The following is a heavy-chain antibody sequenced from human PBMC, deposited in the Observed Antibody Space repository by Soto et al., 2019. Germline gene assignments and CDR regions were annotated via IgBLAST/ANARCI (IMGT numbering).Heavy chain of an antibody. J-gene: IGHJ3*02. CDR1: GVPITSYY. CDR2: ISYAGDT. Sequence: SETLSLTGTVSGVPITSYYWRWIRQCPGKGLQWIRYISYAGDTSYNPSLKSRVTISLDTSQNQFSRRLNSWTAADTALYYCVTDKRGGYNSNDAFASWGQGRMVTVSS. CDR3: VTDKRGGYNSNDAFAS. D-gene: IGHD5-18*01. V-gene: IGHV4-59*03.